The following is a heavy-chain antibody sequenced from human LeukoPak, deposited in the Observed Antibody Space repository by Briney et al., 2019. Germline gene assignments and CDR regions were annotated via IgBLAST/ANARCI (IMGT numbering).Heavy chain of an antibody. Sequence: GGSLRLSCAASGFTFSRYGMSWVRQAPGKGLEWVSAISGSGDSTYYADSVKGRFTISRDNSKNTLYLQMNSLRAEDSGIYYCAKAFRIVGIGNPDDAFDVWGQGTVVTVS. CDR2: ISGSGDST. CDR1: GFTFSRYG. J-gene: IGHJ3*01. V-gene: IGHV3-23*01. D-gene: IGHD1-26*01. CDR3: AKAFRIVGIGNPDDAFDV.